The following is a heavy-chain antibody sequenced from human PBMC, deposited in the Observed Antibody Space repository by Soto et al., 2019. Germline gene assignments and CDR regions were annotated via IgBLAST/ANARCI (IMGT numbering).Heavy chain of an antibody. CDR2: IWFDGNNK. D-gene: IGHD4-17*01. V-gene: IGHV3-33*01. CDR1: GFTFSNYG. J-gene: IGHJ6*02. Sequence: QVQVVESGGGVVHPGRSLRLSCAVSGFTFSNYGMHWVRQAPGKGLEWVAVIWFDGNNKYYADYVKGRFTISRDNSKNTLYLQMNSLRAEDTAIYYCARDRFDYADYVRYYQYYGLDVWGQGTTVTVTS. CDR3: ARDRFDYADYVRYYQYYGLDV.